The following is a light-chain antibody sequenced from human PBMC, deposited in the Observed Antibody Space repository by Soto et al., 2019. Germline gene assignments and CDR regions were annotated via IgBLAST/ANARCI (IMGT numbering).Light chain of an antibody. Sequence: QSVLTQPASVSGSPGQSITISCTGTSSDVGGYNYVSWYQQHPGKAPKLMIYEVSNRPSGVSNRFSGSKSGNTASLTISGLQAEDEADYYCSSYTSSSFYVFGTGNKV. CDR1: SSDVGGYNY. CDR2: EVS. CDR3: SSYTSSSFYV. J-gene: IGLJ1*01. V-gene: IGLV2-14*01.